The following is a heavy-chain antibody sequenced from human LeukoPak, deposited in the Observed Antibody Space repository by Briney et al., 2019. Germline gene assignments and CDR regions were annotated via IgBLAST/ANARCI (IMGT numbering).Heavy chain of an antibody. CDR3: ARGTLTYGDYADY. Sequence: GASVKVSCKASGYTFTSYYMHWVRQAPGQGLEWMGMSNHSGGSTSDAQKFHGSVTITRDTSTSTVYMELSSLRSEDTAVYYCARGTLTYGDYADYWGQGTLVTVSS. CDR2: SNHSGGST. J-gene: IGHJ4*02. CDR1: GYTFTSYY. D-gene: IGHD4-17*01. V-gene: IGHV1-46*03.